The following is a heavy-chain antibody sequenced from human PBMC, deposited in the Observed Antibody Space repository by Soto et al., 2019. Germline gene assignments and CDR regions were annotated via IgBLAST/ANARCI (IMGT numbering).Heavy chain of an antibody. V-gene: IGHV2-5*01. D-gene: IGHD6-19*01. CDR2: IYWNDEK. J-gene: IGHJ4*02. CDR1: GFSLTTSGVG. CDR3: AHRPSGWYLFDY. Sequence: SGPTLVNPTQTLTLTCTFSGFSLTTSGVGVGWIRQPPGKALEWLALIYWNDEKRYSPSLKSRLTITKDTSRNQVVLTMTNMDPVDTATYYCAHRPSGWYLFDYWGQGTLVTVSS.